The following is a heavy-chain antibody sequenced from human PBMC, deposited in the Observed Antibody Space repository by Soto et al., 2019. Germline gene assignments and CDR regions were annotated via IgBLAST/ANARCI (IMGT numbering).Heavy chain of an antibody. V-gene: IGHV4-39*01. CDR2: INDSGNT. J-gene: IGHJ3*01. CDR3: ARHTFQIGCHSYVARAEAFEL. D-gene: IGHD3-16*01. Sequence: QLQLQVSGPGLVKPSETLTLTCTVSGGSIDSSNYYWAWIRQPPGKGLEWIGSINDSGNTYYNPSLTTPVTLFVDPSKTQVSLNLRSLPAAATSLFFCARHTFQIGCHSYVARAEAFELWGQGTMVTVSS. CDR1: GGSIDSSNYY.